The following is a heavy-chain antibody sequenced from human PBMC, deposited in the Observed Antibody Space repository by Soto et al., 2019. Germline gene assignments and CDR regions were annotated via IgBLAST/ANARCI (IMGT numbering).Heavy chain of an antibody. D-gene: IGHD4-17*01. V-gene: IGHV3-74*01. CDR2: INSDGSST. CDR3: AKAKPDGDYIYNGMDV. J-gene: IGHJ6*02. Sequence: VALRLSCAASGFTFSSYWMHWVRQAPGKGLVWVSRINSDGSSTSYADSVKGRFTISRDNAKNTLYLQMNSLRAEDTAVYYCAKAKPDGDYIYNGMDVWGQGTTVTVSS. CDR1: GFTFSSYW.